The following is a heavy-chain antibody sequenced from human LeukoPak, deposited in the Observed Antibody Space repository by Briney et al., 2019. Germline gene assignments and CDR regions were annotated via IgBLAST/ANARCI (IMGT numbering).Heavy chain of an antibody. CDR2: MNPNSGNT. CDR1: GYTFTSYD. V-gene: IGHV1-8*01. Sequence: GASVKVSCKASGYTFTSYDINWVRQATGQGLEWMGWMNPNSGNTGYAQKFQGRVTMTRNTSISTAYMELSSLRSEGTAVYYCARGVLVYCSSTSCYQRFDPWGQGTLVTVSS. J-gene: IGHJ5*02. D-gene: IGHD2-2*01. CDR3: ARGVLVYCSSTSCYQRFDP.